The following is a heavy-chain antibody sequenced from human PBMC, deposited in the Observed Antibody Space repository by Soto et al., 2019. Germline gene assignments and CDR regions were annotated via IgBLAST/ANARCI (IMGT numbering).Heavy chain of an antibody. D-gene: IGHD6-19*01. CDR3: AREGEYSTGWYSLDY. Sequence: QVQLVQSGAEVKKPGSSVKVSCKASGGTFSSYAFSWVRQAPGQGLEWMGGIIPVFNTTNYAQKFQGRVTIIAAESTGTAYMELSSLRSEDTAVYYCAREGEYSTGWYSLDYWGQGTLVTVSS. CDR2: IIPVFNTT. J-gene: IGHJ4*02. CDR1: GGTFSSYA. V-gene: IGHV1-69*01.